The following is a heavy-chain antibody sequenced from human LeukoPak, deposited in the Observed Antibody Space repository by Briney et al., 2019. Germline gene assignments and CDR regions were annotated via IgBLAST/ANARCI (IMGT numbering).Heavy chain of an antibody. Sequence: PSETLSLTCTVSGGSISSYYWSWIRQPPGKGLEWIGYIYYSGSTNYNPSLKSRVTISVDTSKNQFSLKLSSVTAADTAVYYCARGSMVRGGDFDYWGQGTLVTVSS. CDR1: GGSISSYY. J-gene: IGHJ4*02. D-gene: IGHD3-10*01. V-gene: IGHV4-59*01. CDR3: ARGSMVRGGDFDY. CDR2: IYYSGST.